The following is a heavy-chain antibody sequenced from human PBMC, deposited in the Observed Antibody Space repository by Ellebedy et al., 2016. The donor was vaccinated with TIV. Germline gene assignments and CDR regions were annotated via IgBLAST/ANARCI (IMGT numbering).Heavy chain of an antibody. Sequence: PGGSLRLSCAASGFTFSNAWMSWVRQAPGKGLEWVSVIYSGGSTYYADSVKGRFTISRHNSKNTLYLQMNSLRAEDTAVYYCARIVGATDYWGQGTLVTVSS. J-gene: IGHJ4*02. CDR3: ARIVGATDY. D-gene: IGHD1-26*01. CDR1: GFTFSNAW. CDR2: IYSGGST. V-gene: IGHV3-53*04.